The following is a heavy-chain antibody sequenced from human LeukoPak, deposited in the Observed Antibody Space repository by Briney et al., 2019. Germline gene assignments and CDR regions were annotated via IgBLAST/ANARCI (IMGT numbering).Heavy chain of an antibody. CDR1: GYSFTDYY. J-gene: IGHJ5*02. D-gene: IGHD1-26*01. CDR3: ARADRLDGSPYLIGP. Sequence: ASVKVSCKTSGYSFTDYYMHWVRQAPEQGLEWMGWINPNGGGTSTAQKFQGRITMTRDTSITTVYMEVSWLTSDDTAIYYCARADRLDGSPYLIGPWGQGTLVTVSS. V-gene: IGHV1-2*02. CDR2: INPNGGGT.